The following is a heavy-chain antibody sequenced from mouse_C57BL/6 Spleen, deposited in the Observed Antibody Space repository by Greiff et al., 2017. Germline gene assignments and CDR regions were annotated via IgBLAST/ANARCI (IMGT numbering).Heavy chain of an antibody. D-gene: IGHD2-4*01. V-gene: IGHV2-2*01. CDR2: IWSGGST. J-gene: IGHJ4*01. Sequence: QVQLKESGPGLVQPSQSLSITCTVSGFSLTSYGVHWVRQSPGKGLEWLGVIWSGGSTDYKAAFISRQSISKDNSKSQVFFNMNSLQADDTAIYYCSRKGDYDEVYYAMDYWGQGTSVTVSS. CDR3: SRKGDYDEVYYAMDY. CDR1: GFSLTSYG.